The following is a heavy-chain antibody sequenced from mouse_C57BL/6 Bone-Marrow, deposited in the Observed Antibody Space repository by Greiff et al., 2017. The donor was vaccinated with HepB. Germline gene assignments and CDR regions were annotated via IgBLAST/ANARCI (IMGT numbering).Heavy chain of an antibody. V-gene: IGHV2-2*01. Sequence: QVHVKQSGPGLVQPSQSLSITCTVSGFSLTSYGVHWVRQSPGKGLEWLGVIWSGGSTDYNAAFISRLSISKDNSKSQVFFKMNSLQADDTAIYYCARKGDGNYRYYYAMDYWGQGTSVTVSS. D-gene: IGHD2-1*01. J-gene: IGHJ4*01. CDR2: IWSGGST. CDR1: GFSLTSYG. CDR3: ARKGDGNYRYYYAMDY.